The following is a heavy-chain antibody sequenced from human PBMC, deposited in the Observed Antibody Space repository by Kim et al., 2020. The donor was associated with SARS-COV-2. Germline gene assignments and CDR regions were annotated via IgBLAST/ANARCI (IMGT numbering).Heavy chain of an antibody. Sequence: SETLSLTCTVSGGSISSSGYFWGWIRQPPGKGLEWIGTIKYSGTTYYNSSLKSRATVSLDTSKNHFSLTLTSVTAADTAVYYCARHTGGFRKVDYWGQGTLVTVSS. CDR2: IKYSGTT. V-gene: IGHV4-39*01. D-gene: IGHD2-8*02. J-gene: IGHJ4*01. CDR3: ARHTGGFRKVDY. CDR1: GGSISSSGYF.